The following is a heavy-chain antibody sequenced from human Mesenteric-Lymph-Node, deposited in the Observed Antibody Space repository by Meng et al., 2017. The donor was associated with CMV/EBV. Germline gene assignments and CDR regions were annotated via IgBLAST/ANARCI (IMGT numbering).Heavy chain of an antibody. CDR3: AMDMEDIVVVPAAYGDAFDI. J-gene: IGHJ3*02. D-gene: IGHD2-2*01. CDR1: GFTFSSYG. CDR2: IWYDGSNK. Sequence: GESLKISCAASGFTFSSYGMHWVRQAPGKGLEWVAVIWYDGSNKYYADSVKGRFTISRDNSKNTLYLQMNSLRAEDTAVYYCAMDMEDIVVVPAAYGDAFDIWGQGTMVTVSS. V-gene: IGHV3-30*02.